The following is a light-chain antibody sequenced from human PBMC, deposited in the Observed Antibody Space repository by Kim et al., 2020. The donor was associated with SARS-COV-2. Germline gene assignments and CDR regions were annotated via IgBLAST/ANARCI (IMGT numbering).Light chain of an antibody. V-gene: IGLV4-69*01. CDR1: SGHRSYT. Sequence: QLVLTQSPSASASLGASVKLTCILSSGHRSYTIAWHQQQPEKGPRFLMKVSSDGSHNKGDRVPDRFSGSSSGAERYLTISSLQSGDEADYYCQTWGTGTVVFGGGTQLTVL. CDR3: QTWGTGTVV. J-gene: IGLJ2*01. CDR2: VSSDGSH.